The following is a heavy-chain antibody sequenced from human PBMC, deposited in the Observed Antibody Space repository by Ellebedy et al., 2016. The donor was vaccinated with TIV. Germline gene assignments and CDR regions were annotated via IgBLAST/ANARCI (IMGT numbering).Heavy chain of an antibody. Sequence: AASVKVSCKASGFTFTNYYIHWVRQAPGQGLEWMGIINPTGGNTRYAQKLQGRVAVTRNTSISTAYMELSSLRSDDTAVYYCARGREAVAGIYAIDVWGQGTTVTVSS. CDR3: ARGREAVAGIYAIDV. CDR2: INPTGGNT. V-gene: IGHV1-46*04. J-gene: IGHJ6*02. CDR1: GFTFTNYY. D-gene: IGHD6-19*01.